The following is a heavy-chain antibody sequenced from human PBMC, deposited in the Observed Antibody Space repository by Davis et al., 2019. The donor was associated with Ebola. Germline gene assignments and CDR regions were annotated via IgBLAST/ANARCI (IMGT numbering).Heavy chain of an antibody. D-gene: IGHD3-10*01. J-gene: IGHJ4*02. V-gene: IGHV3-64*01. CDR2: ISSNGGST. CDR3: ARGITMVRGVIMD. Sequence: PGGSLRLFCAASGFTFSSYAMHWVRQAPGKGLEYVSAISSNGGSTYYANSVKGRFTISRDNSKNTLYLQMGSLRAEDMAVYYCARGITMVRGVIMDWGQGTLVTVSS. CDR1: GFTFSSYA.